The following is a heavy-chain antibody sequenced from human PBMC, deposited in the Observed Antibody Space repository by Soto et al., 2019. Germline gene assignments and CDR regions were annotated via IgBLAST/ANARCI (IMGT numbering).Heavy chain of an antibody. CDR2: IFHTGST. CDR3: ARGATATTARGAFDI. V-gene: IGHV4-31*03. D-gene: IGHD1-1*01. J-gene: IGHJ3*02. CDR1: AGSISSSGYY. Sequence: QVQLQESGPGLMKPSQTLSLTCSVSAGSISSSGYYWSWIRQHPGKGLEWLGYIFHTGSTDYNPSLKSRLTMSVDTSKNQFSLKLTSVTAADTALYYCARGATATTARGAFDIWGQGTMVTVSS.